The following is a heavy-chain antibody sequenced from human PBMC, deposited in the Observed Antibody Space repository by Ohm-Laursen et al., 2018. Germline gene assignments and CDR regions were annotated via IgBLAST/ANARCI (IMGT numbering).Heavy chain of an antibody. D-gene: IGHD2-15*01. J-gene: IGHJ6*02. Sequence: SLRLSCSASGFTFSSFAMSWVRQAPGKGLEWVAVFWADGIKTYYADSVKGRFTISRDNSKNTLYLQMNSLRAEDTAVYYCVPYGSGYPLPGMDVWGQGTTVTVSS. CDR1: GFTFSSFA. V-gene: IGHV3-33*08. CDR2: FWADGIKT. CDR3: VPYGSGYPLPGMDV.